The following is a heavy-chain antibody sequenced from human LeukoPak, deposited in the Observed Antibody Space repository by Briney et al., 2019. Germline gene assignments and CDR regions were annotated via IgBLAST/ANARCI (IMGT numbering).Heavy chain of an antibody. V-gene: IGHV4-59*01. D-gene: IGHD4-11*01. CDR2: MDKSGST. J-gene: IGHJ4*02. CDR3: ARDYSKGGGFDF. CDR1: GGSISGFY. Sequence: PSETPSLTCTVSGGSISGFYWSWIRQPPGRGLEWIGYMDKSGSTTYNPSLKSRVTISVDTSKNQFSLKLSPVTAADTAVYYCARDYSKGGGFDFWGQGTLVTVSS.